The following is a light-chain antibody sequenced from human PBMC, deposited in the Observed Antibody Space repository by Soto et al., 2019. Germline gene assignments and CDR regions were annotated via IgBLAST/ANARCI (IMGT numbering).Light chain of an antibody. Sequence: QSALTQPPSASGSPGQSVTISCTGTSSDIGGYNYVSWYQHHPGKAPKLMIYEVSKRPSGVPDRFSGSKSGNTASLTVSGLQAEDEADYYCSSYGGNNNVVFGGGTQLTVL. CDR2: EVS. CDR1: SSDIGGYNY. J-gene: IGLJ2*01. V-gene: IGLV2-8*01. CDR3: SSYGGNNNVV.